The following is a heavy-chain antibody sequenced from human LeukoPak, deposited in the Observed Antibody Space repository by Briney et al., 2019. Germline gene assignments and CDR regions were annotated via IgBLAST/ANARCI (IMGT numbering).Heavy chain of an antibody. CDR2: IYTSGTT. J-gene: IGHJ4*02. D-gene: IGHD3-22*01. CDR1: GGSISSYY. CDR3: ARANYDGSDY. V-gene: IGHV4-4*07. Sequence: SETLSLTCTVSGGSISSYYWSWIRQPAGKGLEWIGRIYTSGTTNYNPSLKGRVTMSVDTSKNQFSLKMRSVTAADTAVYYCARANYDGSDYWGQGILVTVSS.